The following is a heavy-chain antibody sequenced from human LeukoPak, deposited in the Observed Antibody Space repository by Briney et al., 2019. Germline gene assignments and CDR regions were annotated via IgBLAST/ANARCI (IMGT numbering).Heavy chain of an antibody. D-gene: IGHD3-10*01. Sequence: SETLSLTCAVYGGSFSGYYWSWIRQPPGNGLEWIGEINHSGSTNYNPSLKSRVTISVDTSKNQFSLKLSSVTAADTAVYYCARGPSLLWFGELFDWGQGTLVTVSS. J-gene: IGHJ4*02. V-gene: IGHV4-34*01. CDR3: ARGPSLLWFGELFD. CDR2: INHSGST. CDR1: GGSFSGYY.